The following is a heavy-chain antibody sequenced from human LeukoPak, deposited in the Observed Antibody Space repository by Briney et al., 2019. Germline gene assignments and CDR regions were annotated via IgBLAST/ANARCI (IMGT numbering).Heavy chain of an antibody. J-gene: IGHJ6*03. D-gene: IGHD3-3*01. CDR3: ARAPYMITIFGVGDRYYYMDV. CDR2: INPSGGST. CDR1: GYTFTSYY. Sequence: GASVKVSCKASGYTFTSYYMHWVRQAPGQGLERMGIINPSGGSTSYAQKFQGRVTMTRDTSTSTVYMELSSLRSEDTAVYYCARAPYMITIFGVGDRYYYMDVWGKGTTVTVSS. V-gene: IGHV1-46*01.